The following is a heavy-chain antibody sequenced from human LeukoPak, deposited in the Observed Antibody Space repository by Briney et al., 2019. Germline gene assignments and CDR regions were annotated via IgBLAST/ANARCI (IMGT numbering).Heavy chain of an antibody. J-gene: IGHJ4*02. D-gene: IGHD5-12*01. CDR2: VDYSGST. CDR3: ARWRVDVVGTHWDPYFDC. CDR1: GGSVSSSGYY. Sequence: SETLSLTCTVSGGSVSSSGYYWGWIRQPPGQGLEWIGTVDYSGSTYYSVSLKSRVTISVDTSRNQFSLKLSSVTAADTAVYYCARWRVDVVGTHWDPYFDCWGQGTLVTVSS. V-gene: IGHV4-39*01.